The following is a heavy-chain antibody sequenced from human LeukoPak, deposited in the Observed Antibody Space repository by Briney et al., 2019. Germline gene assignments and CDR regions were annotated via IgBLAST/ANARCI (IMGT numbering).Heavy chain of an antibody. D-gene: IGHD1-7*01. Sequence: GGSLRLSCAASGFTFSSYSMNWVRQAPGKGLEWVSSISSSSSYIYYADSVKGRFTISRDNSKNTLYLQMNSLRAEDTAVYYCAKRSGTTYWGQGTLVTVSS. CDR2: ISSSSSYI. V-gene: IGHV3-21*04. CDR3: AKRSGTTY. J-gene: IGHJ4*02. CDR1: GFTFSSYS.